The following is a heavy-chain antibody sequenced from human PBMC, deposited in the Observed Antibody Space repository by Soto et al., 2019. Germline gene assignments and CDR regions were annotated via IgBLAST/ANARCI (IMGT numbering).Heavy chain of an antibody. J-gene: IGHJ6*03. V-gene: IGHV3-66*01. D-gene: IGHD6-6*01. CDR1: GFTVSSNY. CDR2: IYSGGST. CDR3: ARGARRQLNTQKGYYYYMDV. Sequence: GGSLRLSCAASGFTVSSNYMSWVRQAPGKGLEWVSVIYSGGSTYYADSVKGRFTISRDNSKNTLYLQMNSLRAEDTAVYYCARGARRQLNTQKGYYYYMDVWGKGTTVTVSS.